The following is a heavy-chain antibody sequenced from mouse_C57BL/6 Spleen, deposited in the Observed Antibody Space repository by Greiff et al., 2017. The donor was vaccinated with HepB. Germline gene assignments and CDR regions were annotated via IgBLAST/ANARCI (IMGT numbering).Heavy chain of an antibody. J-gene: IGHJ3*01. V-gene: IGHV1-69*01. D-gene: IGHD4-1*01. CDR1: GYTFTSYW. CDR3: ARGELGRSWFAY. CDR2: IDPSDSYT. Sequence: QVQLQQPGAELVMPGASVKLSCKASGYTFTSYWMHWVKQRPGQGLEWIGEIDPSDSYTNYNQKFKGKSTLTVDKSSSTAYMQLSRLTSEDSAVYYCARGELGRSWFAYWGQGTLVTVSA.